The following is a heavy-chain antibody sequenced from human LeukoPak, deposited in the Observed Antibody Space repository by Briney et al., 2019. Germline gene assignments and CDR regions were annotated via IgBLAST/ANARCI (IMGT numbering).Heavy chain of an antibody. J-gene: IGHJ4*02. CDR2: ISGSGGST. CDR3: ATREKWELPRFDY. CDR1: GFTFSSYA. V-gene: IGHV3-23*01. Sequence: GGSLRLSCAASGFTFSSYAMSWVRQAPGKGLEWFSAISGSGGSTYYADSVKGRFTISRDNSKNTLYLQMNSLRAEDTAVYYCATREKWELPRFDYWGQGTLVTVSS. D-gene: IGHD1-26*01.